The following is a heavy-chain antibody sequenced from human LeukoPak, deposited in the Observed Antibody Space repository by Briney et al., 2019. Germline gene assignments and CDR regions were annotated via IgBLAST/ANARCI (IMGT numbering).Heavy chain of an antibody. J-gene: IGHJ4*02. CDR3: ARVRSSGWTENDY. D-gene: IGHD6-19*01. Sequence: GSLRLSCAASGFTFSKFWMSWIRQPPGKGLEWIGYIYYSGSTNYNPSLKSRVTISVDTSKNQFSLKLSSVTAADTAVYYCARVRSSGWTENDYWGQGTLVTVSS. CDR1: GFTFSKFW. CDR2: IYYSGST. V-gene: IGHV4-59*01.